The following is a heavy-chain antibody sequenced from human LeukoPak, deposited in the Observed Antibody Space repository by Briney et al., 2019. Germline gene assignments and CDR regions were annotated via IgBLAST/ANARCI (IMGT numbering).Heavy chain of an antibody. Sequence: PSETLSLTCDVYGRSFSGHYWSWIRQFPGKGLEWIGEINHSGSTNYNPSLKSRVTISVDTSKNQFSLKLRSVTAADTAVYYCARVLYYYYYHMDVWGKGTTVTVSS. CDR2: INHSGST. J-gene: IGHJ6*03. V-gene: IGHV4-34*01. CDR1: GRSFSGHY. CDR3: ARVLYYYYYHMDV.